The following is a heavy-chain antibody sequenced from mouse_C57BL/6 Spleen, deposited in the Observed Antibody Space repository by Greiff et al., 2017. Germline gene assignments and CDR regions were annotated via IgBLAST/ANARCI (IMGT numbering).Heavy chain of an antibody. V-gene: IGHV1-26*01. CDR2: INPNNGGT. Sequence: VQLKQSGPELVKPGASVKISCKASGYTFTDYYMNWVKQSHGKSLEWIGDINPNNGGTSYNQKFKGKATLTVDKSSCTAYMELRSLTSEDSAVYYCARANYVYIDVWGTGTTVTVSS. CDR3: ARANYVYIDV. D-gene: IGHD2-1*01. CDR1: GYTFTDYY. J-gene: IGHJ1*03.